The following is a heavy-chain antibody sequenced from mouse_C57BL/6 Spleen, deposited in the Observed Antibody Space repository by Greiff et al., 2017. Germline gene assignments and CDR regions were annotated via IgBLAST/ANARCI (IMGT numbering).Heavy chain of an antibody. Sequence: VQLQQSGAELVRPGASVKISCKASGFTFTDDYMHLVKQRPGQGLEWIGEIDPENGGTEYTSKFQGKATITADTSSNTAYMQLRSLTSEDTAVYYCASFPYGYFAVWGQGTMVTVSA. J-gene: IGHJ3*01. CDR1: GFTFTDDY. CDR2: IDPENGGT. D-gene: IGHD1-2*01. CDR3: ASFPYGYFAV. V-gene: IGHV14-4*01.